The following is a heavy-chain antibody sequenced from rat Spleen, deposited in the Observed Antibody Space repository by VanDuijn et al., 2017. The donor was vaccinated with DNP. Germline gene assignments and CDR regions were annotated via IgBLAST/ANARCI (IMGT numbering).Heavy chain of an antibody. J-gene: IGHJ2*01. CDR1: GFTFSDYY. V-gene: IGHV5-22*01. CDR3: ARHVLPLRVWDY. CDR2: INYDGGST. Sequence: EVQVVESGGGLVQPGRSLKLSCAASGFTFSDYYMAWVRQAPAKGLEWVAYINYDGGSTYNGDSVKGRFTISRDNAKNTLYLQMNSLRSEDMATYYCARHVLPLRVWDYWGQGVMVTVSS. D-gene: IGHD1-4*01.